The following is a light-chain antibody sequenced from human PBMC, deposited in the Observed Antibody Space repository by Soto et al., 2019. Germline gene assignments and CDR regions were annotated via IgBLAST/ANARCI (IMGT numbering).Light chain of an antibody. CDR2: DVS. V-gene: IGLV2-14*01. Sequence: QSALTQPASVSGSPGGSITISCTGTSSDVGGYNYVSWYQQHPGKAPKLMIYDVSNRPSGVSNRFSGSKSGNTASLTISGLQAEDEADYYCSSYTSSRYVFGTGTKVTVL. CDR3: SSYTSSRYV. J-gene: IGLJ1*01. CDR1: SSDVGGYNY.